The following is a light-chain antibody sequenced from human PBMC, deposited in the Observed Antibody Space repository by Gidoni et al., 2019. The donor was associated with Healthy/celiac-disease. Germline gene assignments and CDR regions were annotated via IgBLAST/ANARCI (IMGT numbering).Light chain of an antibody. CDR2: AAS. J-gene: IGKJ2*01. CDR3: QQSYSTPPYT. CDR1: QSISSY. V-gene: IGKV1-39*01. Sequence: DIQMTQSPSSLSASVGDRVTITCRASQSISSYLNWYQQKPGKAPKLLIYAASSLQSGVPTRFSGSGSGTDFTLTISSLQPEDFATHYCQQSYSTPPYTFXXXTKLEIK.